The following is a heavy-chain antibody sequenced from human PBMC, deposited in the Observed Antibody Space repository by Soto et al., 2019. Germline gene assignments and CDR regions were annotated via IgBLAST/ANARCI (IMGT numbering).Heavy chain of an antibody. CDR3: ARGNHRWLQLWYFDL. V-gene: IGHV1-69*12. J-gene: IGHJ2*01. D-gene: IGHD5-12*01. CDR2: LIPIFGTA. CDR1: GGTFSSYT. Sequence: QVQLVQSGAEVKKPGSSVTVSCKASGGTFSSYTISWVRQAPGQGLEWMGGLIPIFGTANYAQKFQGRVTITADESPSTAYMELSSLRSEETAVYYCARGNHRWLQLWYFDLWGRGTLVTVSS.